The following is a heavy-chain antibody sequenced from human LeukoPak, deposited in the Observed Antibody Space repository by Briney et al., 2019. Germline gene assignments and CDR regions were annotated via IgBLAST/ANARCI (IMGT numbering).Heavy chain of an antibody. Sequence: PSETLSLTCAVSGGSISRGDYSWSWIRQPPGKGLEWIGNTQHSGSAYYNPSLKSRVTMSVDRSKNQFSLKLSSVTAADTAVYYCARALSGTDFDYWGQGTLVTVS. CDR3: ARALSGTDFDY. V-gene: IGHV4-30-2*01. CDR1: GGSISRGDYS. J-gene: IGHJ4*02. D-gene: IGHD1-26*01. CDR2: TQHSGSA.